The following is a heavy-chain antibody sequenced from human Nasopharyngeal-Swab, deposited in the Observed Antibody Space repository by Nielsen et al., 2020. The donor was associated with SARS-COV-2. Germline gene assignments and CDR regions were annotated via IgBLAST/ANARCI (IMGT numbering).Heavy chain of an antibody. D-gene: IGHD3-22*01. CDR1: GFTFSSYE. CDR3: ARGVKEYHYDSSGYYYFDY. Sequence: GESLKISCAASGFTFSSYEMNWVRQAPGKGLEWVSYISSSGSTIYYADSVKGRFTISRDNAKNSLYLQMNSLRAEDTAVYYCARGVKEYHYDSSGYYYFDYWGQGTLVTVSS. J-gene: IGHJ4*02. V-gene: IGHV3-48*03. CDR2: ISSSGSTI.